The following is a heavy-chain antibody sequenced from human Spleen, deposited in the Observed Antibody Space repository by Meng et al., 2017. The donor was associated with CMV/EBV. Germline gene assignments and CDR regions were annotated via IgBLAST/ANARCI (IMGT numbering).Heavy chain of an antibody. Sequence: GESLKISCAAFGFTFNNYAMNWVRQAPGKGLEWVSALSGSGGSAYYADSVKGRFTISRDNSKNTLYLQMNSLRADDTAVYYCAKSSSSWTYYYYAMDVWGRGTTVTVSS. J-gene: IGHJ6*02. CDR2: LSGSGGSA. CDR3: AKSSSSWTYYYYAMDV. V-gene: IGHV3-23*01. D-gene: IGHD6-13*01. CDR1: GFTFNNYA.